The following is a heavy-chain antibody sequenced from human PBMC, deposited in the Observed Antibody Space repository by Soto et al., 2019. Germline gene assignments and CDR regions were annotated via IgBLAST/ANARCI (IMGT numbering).Heavy chain of an antibody. CDR3: ARLKTPYDNNGSSGY. Sequence: ASVKVSCKAFGYTFTGFYMDWVRQAPGQGLEWMGWINPNSGDTNYAQKFQGRVTMTRDTSTSTAHMELSGLRSEDTAVYYCARLKTPYDNNGSSGYWGQGTTVTVSS. CDR1: GYTFTGFY. V-gene: IGHV1-2*02. J-gene: IGHJ6*02. CDR2: INPNSGDT. D-gene: IGHD3-10*01.